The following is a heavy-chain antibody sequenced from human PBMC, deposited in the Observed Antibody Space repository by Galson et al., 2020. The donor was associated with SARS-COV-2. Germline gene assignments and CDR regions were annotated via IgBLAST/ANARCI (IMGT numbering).Heavy chain of an antibody. Sequence: GGSLRLSCAASGFTFMTYGIHWVRQAPGKGLEWVACISCDESEKYYADSVKGRFTVSRDNSNNTLCLQMNSLRAEDSAIYYCTKDSEDCSGSTCDDYYYYGMDVWGQGTTVTVSS. D-gene: IGHD2-15*01. CDR1: GFTFMTYG. CDR3: TKDSEDCSGSTCDDYYYYGMDV. J-gene: IGHJ6*02. V-gene: IGHV3-30*18. CDR2: ISCDESEK.